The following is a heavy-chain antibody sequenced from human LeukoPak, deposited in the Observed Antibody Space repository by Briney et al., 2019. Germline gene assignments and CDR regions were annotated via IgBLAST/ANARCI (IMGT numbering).Heavy chain of an antibody. V-gene: IGHV3-30*02. J-gene: IGHJ5*02. CDR2: IRYDGSNK. CDR3: AKLASRTAAGILVST. Sequence: GGSLRLSCAASGFTFSSYGMHWVRQAPGKGLEWVAFIRYDGSNKYYADSVKGRFTISRDNSKNTLYLQMNSLRAEDTVVYYCAKLASRTAAGILVSTWGQGTLVTVSS. CDR1: GFTFSSYG. D-gene: IGHD6-13*01.